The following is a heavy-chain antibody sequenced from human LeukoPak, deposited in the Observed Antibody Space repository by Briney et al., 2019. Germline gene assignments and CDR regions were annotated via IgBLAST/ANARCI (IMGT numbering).Heavy chain of an antibody. CDR1: GYTFTGYY. Sequence: ASVKVSCKASGYTFTGYYMHWVRQAPGQGLEWMGWINPNSGGTNYAQKFQGRVTMTRDTSISTAYMELSRLRSDDTAVYYCARVDWGYSYGDLYFDYWGQGTLVTVSS. J-gene: IGHJ4*02. V-gene: IGHV1-2*02. CDR2: INPNSGGT. D-gene: IGHD5-18*01. CDR3: ARVDWGYSYGDLYFDY.